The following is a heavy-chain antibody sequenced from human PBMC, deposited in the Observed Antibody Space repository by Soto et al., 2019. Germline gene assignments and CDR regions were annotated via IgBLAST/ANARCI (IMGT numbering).Heavy chain of an antibody. D-gene: IGHD3-10*01. J-gene: IGHJ6*02. V-gene: IGHV1-8*01. CDR1: GYTFTSYD. CDR2: MNPNSGNT. Sequence: ASVKISCKASGYTFTSYDINWVRQATGQGLEWMGWMNPNSGNTGYAQKFQGRVTMTRNTSISTAYMELSSLRSEDTAVYYCARGQLLWFGELLKEGYYYYGMDVWGQGTTVTVSS. CDR3: ARGQLLWFGELLKEGYYYYGMDV.